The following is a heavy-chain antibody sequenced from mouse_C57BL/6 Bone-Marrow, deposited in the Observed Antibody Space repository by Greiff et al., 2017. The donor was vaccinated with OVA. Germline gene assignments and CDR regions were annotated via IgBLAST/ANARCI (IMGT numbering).Heavy chain of an antibody. D-gene: IGHD1-1*01. V-gene: IGHV1-64*01. J-gene: IGHJ2*01. CDR1: GYTFTSYW. CDR2: IHPNSGST. CDR3: ARRERITTVAFDY. Sequence: QVQLQQPGAELVKPGASVKLSCKASGYTFTSYWMHWVKQRPGQGLEWIGMIHPNSGSTNYNEKFKSKATLTVDKSSSTAYMQLSSLTSEDSAVYYCARRERITTVAFDYWCQGTTLTVSS.